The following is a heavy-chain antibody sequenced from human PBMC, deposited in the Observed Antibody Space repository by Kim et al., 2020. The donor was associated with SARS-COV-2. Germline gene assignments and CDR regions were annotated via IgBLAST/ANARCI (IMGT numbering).Heavy chain of an antibody. Sequence: ASVKVSCKASGYTFTSYGISWVRQAPGQGLEWMGWISAYNGNTNYAQKLQGRVTMTTDTSTSTAYMELRSLRSDDTAVYYCASRSSGWGCFWFDPWGQGTLVTVSS. CDR1: GYTFTSYG. CDR2: ISAYNGNT. D-gene: IGHD6-19*01. J-gene: IGHJ5*02. CDR3: ASRSSGWGCFWFDP. V-gene: IGHV1-18*01.